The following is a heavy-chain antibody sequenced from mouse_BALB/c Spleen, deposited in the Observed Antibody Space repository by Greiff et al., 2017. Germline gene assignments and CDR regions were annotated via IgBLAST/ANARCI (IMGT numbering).Heavy chain of an antibody. CDR3: ARDHHYYAMDY. Sequence: EVKLEESGGGLVQPGGSLKLSCAASGFTFSSYGMSWVRQTPDKRLELVATINSNGGSTYYPDSVKGRFTISRDNAKNTLYLQMSSLKSEDTAMYYCARDHHYYAMDYWGQGTSVTVSS. J-gene: IGHJ4*01. CDR1: GFTFSSYG. V-gene: IGHV5-6-3*01. CDR2: INSNGGST.